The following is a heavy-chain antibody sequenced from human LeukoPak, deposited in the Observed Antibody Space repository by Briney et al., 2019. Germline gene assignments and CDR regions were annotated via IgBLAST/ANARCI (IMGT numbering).Heavy chain of an antibody. CDR3: ARASHDYGDYSHFDY. D-gene: IGHD4-17*01. CDR2: INHSGST. Sequence: PSETLSLTCAVYGGSFSGYYWSWIRQPPGKGLEWIGEINHSGSTNYNPSLKSRVTISVDKSKNQFSLKLSSVTAADTAVYYCARASHDYGDYSHFDYWGQGTLVTVSS. J-gene: IGHJ4*02. V-gene: IGHV4-34*01. CDR1: GGSFSGYY.